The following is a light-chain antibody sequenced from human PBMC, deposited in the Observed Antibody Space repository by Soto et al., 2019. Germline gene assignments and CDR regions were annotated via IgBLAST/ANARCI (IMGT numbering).Light chain of an antibody. V-gene: IGLV2-14*01. Sequence: QSARTQPASVSGSPGQSITISCAGTRDDIGAYDYVSWYQQHPGNAPKLLVYEVTNRPSGVSDRFSGSKSGNTAYLTISGLQAEDEADYYCNSYTNSSAVVFGGGTKVTV. CDR3: NSYTNSSAVV. CDR1: RDDIGAYDY. J-gene: IGLJ2*01. CDR2: EVT.